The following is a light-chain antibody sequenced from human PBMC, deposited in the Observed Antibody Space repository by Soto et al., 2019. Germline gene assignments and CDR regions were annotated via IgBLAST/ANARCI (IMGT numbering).Light chain of an antibody. CDR2: DAS. J-gene: IGKJ4*01. V-gene: IGKV3-11*01. Sequence: EIVLTQSPVTLSLSPGESATLSCRASQNVRSYLAWYQQRPGQAPRLLIYDASTRATGIPARFSGSGSGTDFTLSISSLEPEDFAVYYCQQRSNWSGTFGGGTKVEIK. CDR1: QNVRSY. CDR3: QQRSNWSGT.